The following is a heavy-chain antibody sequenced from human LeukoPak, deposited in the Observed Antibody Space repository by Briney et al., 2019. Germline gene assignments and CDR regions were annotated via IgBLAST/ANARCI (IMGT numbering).Heavy chain of an antibody. D-gene: IGHD3-22*01. J-gene: IGHJ4*02. V-gene: IGHV3-7*01. Sequence: PGGSLRLSCVASGFTFSIYWMNWVRQAPGKGLELVANMKQDGSEKNYVDSVKGRFTISRDNAKNSLFLQMNSLRAEDTAVYYCAREYYYDSSGYASFGYWGQGTLVTVSS. CDR1: GFTFSIYW. CDR3: AREYYYDSSGYASFGY. CDR2: MKQDGSEK.